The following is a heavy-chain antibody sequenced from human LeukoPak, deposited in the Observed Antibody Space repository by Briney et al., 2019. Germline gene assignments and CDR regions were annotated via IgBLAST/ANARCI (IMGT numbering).Heavy chain of an antibody. V-gene: IGHV3-53*01. CDR2: IYSGGST. D-gene: IGHD6-13*01. CDR3: ARVRRPYSSSWYRVNWFDP. CDR1: GFTVRNNY. J-gene: IGHJ5*02. Sequence: GGSLRLSCAASGFTVRNNYMSWVRQAPAKGLERVSVIYSGGSTYYADSVKGRFTITRDNSKNAMYLQMHSLRAEDTAVYYCARVRRPYSSSWYRVNWFDPWGQGTLVTVSS.